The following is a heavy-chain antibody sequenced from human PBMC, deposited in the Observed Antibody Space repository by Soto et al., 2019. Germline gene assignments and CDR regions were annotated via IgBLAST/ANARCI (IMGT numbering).Heavy chain of an antibody. Sequence: PSETLSLTCAVSGGSISSSNWWSWVRQPPGKGLEWIGEIHNSGSTSRNPSLRSRVTISVDMSKNQFSLRLNSVTAADTAVYYCARHIYYSNHYYYGMDGWCQGTTVTVCS. CDR2: IHNSGST. J-gene: IGHJ6*02. CDR3: ARHIYYSNHYYYGMDG. V-gene: IGHV4-4*02. D-gene: IGHD2-15*01. CDR1: GGSISSSNW.